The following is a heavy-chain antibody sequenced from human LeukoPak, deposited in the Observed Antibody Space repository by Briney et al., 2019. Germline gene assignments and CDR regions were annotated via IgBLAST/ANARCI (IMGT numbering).Heavy chain of an antibody. CDR1: GYTFTSFG. J-gene: IGHJ4*02. Sequence: ASVKVSCKASGYTFTSFGVSWVRQAPGQGLEWMGWISAYNGDTNYAQKFQGRVTMTTDTSTSTAYMELRSLRSDDTAVYYCARAAMNLDGYNWWYFDYWGQGTLVTVSS. D-gene: IGHD5-24*01. CDR2: ISAYNGDT. V-gene: IGHV1-18*01. CDR3: ARAAMNLDGYNWWYFDY.